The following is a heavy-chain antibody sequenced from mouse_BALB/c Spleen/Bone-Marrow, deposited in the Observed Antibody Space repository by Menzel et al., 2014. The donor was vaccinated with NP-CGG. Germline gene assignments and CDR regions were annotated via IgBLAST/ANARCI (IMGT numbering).Heavy chain of an antibody. J-gene: IGHJ3*01. Sequence: VQLQQSGAELARPGASVKMSCKASGYTFTSYTMHWVKQRPGQGLEWIGYINPSSGYTKYNQKFKDKATLTADKSSSTAYMQLSSLTSEDSAVYYCAAGYYGNSGWFAYWGQGTLVTVSA. D-gene: IGHD2-1*01. CDR2: INPSSGYT. V-gene: IGHV1-4*01. CDR1: GYTFTSYT. CDR3: AAGYYGNSGWFAY.